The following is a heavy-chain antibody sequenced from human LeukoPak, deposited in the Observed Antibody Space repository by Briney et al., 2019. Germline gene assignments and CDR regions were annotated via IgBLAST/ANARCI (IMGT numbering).Heavy chain of an antibody. D-gene: IGHD6-13*01. J-gene: IGHJ6*03. Sequence: PSETLSLTCTVSGGSISSYYWSWIRQPPGKGLEWIGYIYYSGSTNYNPSLKSRVTISVDTSKNQFSLKLSSVTAADTAVYYCARRRIAAAGGAYYYYYMDVWGKGTTVTVSS. CDR1: GGSISSYY. CDR2: IYYSGST. CDR3: ARRRIAAAGGAYYYYYMDV. V-gene: IGHV4-59*01.